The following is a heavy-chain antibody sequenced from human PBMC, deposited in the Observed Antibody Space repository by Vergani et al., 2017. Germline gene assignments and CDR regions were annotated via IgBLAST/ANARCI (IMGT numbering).Heavy chain of an antibody. CDR3: TKGSRGYTGYFFDY. Sequence: QLVESGGGLVQPGGSLRLSCTASGFRFGDYWMPWVRLAPGKGPMWVSSVSGSSATPYYADSVKGRFIISRDNSKNTLHLQMNSLRADDTAVYYCTKGSRGYTGYFFDYWGQGTLATVSS. CDR1: GFRFGDYW. V-gene: IGHV3-23*04. J-gene: IGHJ4*02. CDR2: VSGSSATP. D-gene: IGHD5-12*01.